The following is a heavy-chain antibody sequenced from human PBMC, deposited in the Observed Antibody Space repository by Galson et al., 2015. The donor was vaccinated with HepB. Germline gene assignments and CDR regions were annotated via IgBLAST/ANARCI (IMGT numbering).Heavy chain of an antibody. V-gene: IGHV2-5*02. CDR3: ARRRTDYGDSFDY. Sequence: PALVKPTQTLTLTCTFSGFPLSTSGMGVGWIRQPPGKALEWLVPIYWDDDKQYSPSLKSRLTIAKGTSYNQVVLTMTNMDPVDTATYYCARRRTDYGDSFDYWGQGTLVTVSS. D-gene: IGHD4-17*01. CDR2: IYWDDDK. J-gene: IGHJ4*02. CDR1: GFPLSTSGMG.